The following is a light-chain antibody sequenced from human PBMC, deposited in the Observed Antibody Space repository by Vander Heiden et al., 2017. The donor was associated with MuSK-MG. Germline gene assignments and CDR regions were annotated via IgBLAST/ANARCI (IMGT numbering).Light chain of an antibody. CDR1: SSDVGGYNY. V-gene: IGLV2-11*01. CDR3: CSYAGNSVV. J-gene: IGLJ2*01. Sequence: QSALTQPRSVSGSPGQSVPISCTGTSSDVGGYNYVSWYQQHPGKAPKLMVYAVSERPLGVPDRYSGSKSGNTASLTISGLQAEDEADYFCCSYAGNSVVFGGGTKLTVL. CDR2: AVS.